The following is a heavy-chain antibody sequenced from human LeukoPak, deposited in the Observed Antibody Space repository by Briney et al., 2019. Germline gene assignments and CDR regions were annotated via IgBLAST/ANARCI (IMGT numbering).Heavy chain of an antibody. CDR3: ARDRKSPRYYDILTGPDY. D-gene: IGHD3-9*01. J-gene: IGHJ4*02. V-gene: IGHV3-30*04. CDR2: ISYDGSNK. Sequence: PGGSLRLSCAASGFTFSSYAMHWVRQAPGKGLEWVAVISYDGSNKYYADSVKGRFTISRDNSKNTLYLQMNSLRAEDTAVYCCARDRKSPRYYDILTGPDYWGQGTLVTVSS. CDR1: GFTFSSYA.